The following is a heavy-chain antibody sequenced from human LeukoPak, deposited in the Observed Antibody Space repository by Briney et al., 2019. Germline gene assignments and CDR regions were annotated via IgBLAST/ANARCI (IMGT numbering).Heavy chain of an antibody. J-gene: IGHJ4*02. V-gene: IGHV3-30*18. CDR1: GFTFSGYD. D-gene: IGHD5-12*01. Sequence: PGGSLRLSCAASGFTFSGYDMHWVRQAPGKGLEWVAVISYDGSNKYYADSVKGRFTISRDNSKNTLYLQMNSLRAEDTAVYYCAKDLYSGYGPFDYWGQGTLVTVSS. CDR3: AKDLYSGYGPFDY. CDR2: ISYDGSNK.